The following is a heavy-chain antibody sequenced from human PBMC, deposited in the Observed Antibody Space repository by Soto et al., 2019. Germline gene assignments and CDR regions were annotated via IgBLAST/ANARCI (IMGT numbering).Heavy chain of an antibody. CDR2: IYYSGST. D-gene: IGHD6-19*01. J-gene: IGHJ4*02. V-gene: IGHV4-59*01. CDR1: GGSISSYY. Sequence: WETLSLTCTVSGGSISSYYWSWIRQPPGKGLEWIGYIYYSGSTNYNPSLKSRVTISVDTSKNQFSLKLSSVTAADTAVYYCARVGRSIAVADVYYFDYWGQGTLVTVSS. CDR3: ARVGRSIAVADVYYFDY.